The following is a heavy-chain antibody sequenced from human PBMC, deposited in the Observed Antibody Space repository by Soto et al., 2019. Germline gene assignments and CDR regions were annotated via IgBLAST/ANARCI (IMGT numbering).Heavy chain of an antibody. CDR2: QNPNSGNT. CDR1: GYTFTSYG. D-gene: IGHD3-10*01. V-gene: IGHV1-8*01. CDR3: ARAGCEELWGDAFDI. J-gene: IGHJ3*02. Sequence: ASVKVSCKASGYTFTSYGINWVQPATVQGLEWMGWQNPNSGNTGYAQKFQGRATMTRNTSISTAYMELSSLRSEDTAVYYCARAGCEELWGDAFDILGQGTMVTVS.